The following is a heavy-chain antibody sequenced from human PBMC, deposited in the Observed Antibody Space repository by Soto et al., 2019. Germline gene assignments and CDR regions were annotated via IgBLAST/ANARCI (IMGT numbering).Heavy chain of an antibody. CDR3: AKAISGYNAPIDH. V-gene: IGHV3-23*01. CDR2: ISGSGSST. Sequence: EVQMLESGGGLVQPGGSLRLSCAASGFTFSSYAMNWVRQAPGKGLEWVSVISGSGSSTYYADSVKGRFTISRDNSKNTLYVQMNSLRAEDTGVYYCAKAISGYNAPIDHWGQGTRVTVSS. CDR1: GFTFSSYA. D-gene: IGHD1-20*01. J-gene: IGHJ4*02.